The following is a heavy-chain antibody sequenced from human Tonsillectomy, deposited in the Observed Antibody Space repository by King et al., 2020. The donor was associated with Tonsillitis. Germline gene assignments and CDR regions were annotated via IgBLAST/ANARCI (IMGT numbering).Heavy chain of an antibody. J-gene: IGHJ4*02. CDR1: GFPFGDYA. D-gene: IGHD2-15*01. Sequence: VQLVESGGGLVQPGRSLRLSCTASGFPFGDYAMTWVRPAPGKGLAWVGFLRSTAYGGTTEYAASVKGSFPLSRDDSKSIAYLQMNSLKTEDTAVYYCTRTQDDYFDYWGQGTLVTVSS. CDR3: TRTQDDYFDY. CDR2: LRSTAYGGTT. V-gene: IGHV3-49*04.